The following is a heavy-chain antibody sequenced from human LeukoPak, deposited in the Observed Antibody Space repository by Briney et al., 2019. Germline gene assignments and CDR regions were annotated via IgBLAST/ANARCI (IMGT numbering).Heavy chain of an antibody. J-gene: IGHJ6*03. CDR1: GYSISSGCY. CDR2: IYHSGST. Sequence: PSETLSLTCTVSGYSISSGCYWGWIRQPPGKGLEWIGSIYHSGSTYYNPSLKSRVTISVDTSKNQFSLKLSSVTAADTAVYYCASQTQITMIVVGGYYYYMDVWGKGTTVTVSS. D-gene: IGHD3-22*01. V-gene: IGHV4-38-2*02. CDR3: ASQTQITMIVVGGYYYYMDV.